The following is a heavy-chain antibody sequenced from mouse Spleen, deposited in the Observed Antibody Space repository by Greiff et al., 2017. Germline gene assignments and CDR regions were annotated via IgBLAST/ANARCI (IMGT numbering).Heavy chain of an antibody. J-gene: IGHJ1*01. Sequence: EVKLQESGPELVKPGDSVKISCKASGYSFTGYFMNWVMQSHGKSLEWIGRIKPYNGDTFYNQKFKGKATLTVDKSSSTAHMELRSLTSEDSAVYYCARDNYYGSSYGYFDVWGAGTTVTVSS. CDR2: IKPYNGDT. V-gene: IGHV1-20*01. D-gene: IGHD1-1*01. CDR1: GYSFTGYF. CDR3: ARDNYYGSSYGYFDV.